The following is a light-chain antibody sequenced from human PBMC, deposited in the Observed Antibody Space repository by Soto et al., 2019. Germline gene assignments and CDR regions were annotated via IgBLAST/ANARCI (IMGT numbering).Light chain of an antibody. V-gene: IGKV3-20*01. J-gene: IGKJ5*01. CDR2: GAS. CDR1: QSVSSSY. Sequence: EIVLTQSPGTLSLSPGERATLSCRARQSVSSSYLAWYQQRPGQAPRLLIYGASIRATGIPDRFSGSGSGTDFTLTISSLEPEDFAVYYCQQYNGWPITFGQGTRLEIK. CDR3: QQYNGWPIT.